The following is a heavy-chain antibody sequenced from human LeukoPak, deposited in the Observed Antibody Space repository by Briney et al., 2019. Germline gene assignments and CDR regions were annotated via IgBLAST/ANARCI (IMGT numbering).Heavy chain of an antibody. CDR1: GGSISSYY. Sequence: PSETLSLTCTVSGGSISSYYWSWIRQPPGKGLEWIGYIYYSGSTNYNASLKSRVTISVDTSKNQFSLKLSSVTAADTAIYYCARLNYFDSNGSYFRDYWGQGTLVTVSS. V-gene: IGHV4-59*01. J-gene: IGHJ4*02. D-gene: IGHD3-22*01. CDR2: IYYSGST. CDR3: ARLNYFDSNGSYFRDY.